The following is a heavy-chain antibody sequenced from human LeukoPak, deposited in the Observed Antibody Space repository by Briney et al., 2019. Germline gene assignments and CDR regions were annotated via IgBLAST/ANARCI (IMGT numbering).Heavy chain of an antibody. D-gene: IGHD3-9*01. CDR3: ARSSLLRYFDGVY. V-gene: IGHV3-7*01. J-gene: IGHJ4*02. CDR2: INQDGSEK. CDR1: GFSFSTYW. Sequence: SGGTLRLSCEASGFSFSTYWMTWVRQAPGKGLEWVANINQDGSEKYYVDSLKGRFTITRDNAKNSVYLQMQSLRAEDTAVYYCARSSLLRYFDGVYWGQGTLVTVSS.